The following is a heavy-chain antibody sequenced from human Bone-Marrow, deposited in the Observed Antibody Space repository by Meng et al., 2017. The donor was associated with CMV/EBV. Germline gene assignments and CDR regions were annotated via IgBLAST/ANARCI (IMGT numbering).Heavy chain of an antibody. V-gene: IGHV3-53*01. J-gene: IGHJ6*02. CDR2: IYSGGST. CDR3: SRVFSPPLGAHFYYGMDV. CDR1: GFTFSDYY. Sequence: GESLKISCAASGFTFSDYYMSWVRQAPGKGLEWVSVIYSGGSTYYADSVKGRFTISRDNSKNTLYLQMNSLRAEDTAVYYCSRVFSPPLGAHFYYGMDVWGQGTMVTGSS. D-gene: IGHD1-26*01.